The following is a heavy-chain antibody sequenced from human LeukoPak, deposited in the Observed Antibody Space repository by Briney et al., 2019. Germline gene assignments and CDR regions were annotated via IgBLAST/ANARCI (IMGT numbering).Heavy chain of an antibody. D-gene: IGHD3-10*01. CDR3: AKPNYGSGSYAT. V-gene: IGHV3-23*01. J-gene: IGHJ4*02. Sequence: GGSLRLSCAASGFTFSSYGMSWVRQAPGKGLEWVSAISGSGGSTYYADSVKGRFTTSRDNSKNTLYLQMNSLRAEDTAVYYCAKPNYGSGSYATWGQGTLVTVSS. CDR2: ISGSGGST. CDR1: GFTFSSYG.